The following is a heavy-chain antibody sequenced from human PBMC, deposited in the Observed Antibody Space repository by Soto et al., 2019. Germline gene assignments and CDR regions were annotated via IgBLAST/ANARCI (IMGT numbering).Heavy chain of an antibody. CDR1: GYTYRNYA. J-gene: IGHJ6*04. V-gene: IGHV1-3*01. Sequence: ASVKVSCKANGYTYRNYAMHWGRQAPGQGLEWMGWINGGNGNTKYSQKFQGRVTITRDTSASTAYMELSRLRYEDTAVYYCARDGPIYDILSARYFHGMDVWGKESTVTVSS. CDR2: INGGNGNT. D-gene: IGHD3-9*01. CDR3: ARDGPIYDILSARYFHGMDV.